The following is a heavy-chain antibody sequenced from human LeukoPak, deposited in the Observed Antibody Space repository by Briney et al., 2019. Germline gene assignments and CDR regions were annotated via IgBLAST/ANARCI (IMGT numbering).Heavy chain of an antibody. Sequence: PGGSLRLSCAASGFTFSNYAMSWVRQAAGKGLEWVSGISGSGGSTYYADSVKGRFTISRDNSKNTLYLQMNSLRGEDTAVYYCAKASGSYYYGMDVWGLGTTVTVSS. CDR1: GFTFSNYA. CDR3: AKASGSYYYGMDV. J-gene: IGHJ6*02. CDR2: ISGSGGST. V-gene: IGHV3-23*01. D-gene: IGHD1-26*01.